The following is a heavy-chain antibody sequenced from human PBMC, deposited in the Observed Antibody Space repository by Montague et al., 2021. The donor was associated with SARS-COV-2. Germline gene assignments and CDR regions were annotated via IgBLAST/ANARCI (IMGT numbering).Heavy chain of an antibody. Sequence: SETLSLTCTVSGGSISSYYWSWIRQPAGTGLEWIGRIYTSGSTNYNPSLKSRVTMSVDTTKNQFSLQLSTVTAVDTAVYYCARDLIVYDYVWGSYRPYGMDVWGQGTTVTVSS. CDR1: GGSISSYY. D-gene: IGHD3-16*02. V-gene: IGHV4-4*07. CDR3: ARDLIVYDYVWGSYRPYGMDV. CDR2: IYTSGST. J-gene: IGHJ6*02.